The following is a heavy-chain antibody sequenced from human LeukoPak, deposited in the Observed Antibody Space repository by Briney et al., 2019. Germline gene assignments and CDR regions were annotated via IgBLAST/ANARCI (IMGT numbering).Heavy chain of an antibody. CDR1: GFTFSSYA. Sequence: GGSLRLSCAASGFTFSSYAMHWVRQAPGKGLEWVAVISYDGSNKYYADSVKGRFTISRDNSKNTLYLQMNSLGAEDTAVYYCARGRHYASGDYYYYGMDVWGQGTTVTVSS. J-gene: IGHJ6*02. V-gene: IGHV3-30-3*01. D-gene: IGHD3-10*01. CDR3: ARGRHYASGDYYYYGMDV. CDR2: ISYDGSNK.